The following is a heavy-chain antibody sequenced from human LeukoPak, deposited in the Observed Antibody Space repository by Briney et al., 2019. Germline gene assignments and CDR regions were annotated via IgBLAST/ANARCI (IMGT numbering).Heavy chain of an antibody. CDR2: ISTSGGST. J-gene: IGHJ4*02. V-gene: IGHV3-23*01. CDR1: GFTFSSYS. D-gene: IGHD3-10*02. CDR3: AQVMGVRGAPSDN. Sequence: PGGSLRLSCAASGFTFSSYSMNWVRQAPGKGLEWVSAISTSGGSTYYADSVKGRFTISRDNSKSTLNLQMNSLRGDDTALYYCAQVMGVRGAPSDNWGQGTLVTVST.